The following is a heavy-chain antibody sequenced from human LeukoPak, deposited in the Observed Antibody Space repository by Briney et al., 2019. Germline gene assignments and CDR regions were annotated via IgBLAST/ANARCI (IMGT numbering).Heavy chain of an antibody. CDR3: AHGSMYQLDY. CDR2: IVGGAGGT. CDR1: GFTFSSHG. V-gene: IGHV3-23*01. J-gene: IGHJ4*02. Sequence: GGTLRLSCAASGFTFSSHGMSWVRQAPGKGLEWVSGIVGGAGGTYYADSVKGRFTISRDNPKNTLYLQMNSLRAEDTAVYYCAHGSMYQLDYWGQGTLVTVSS. D-gene: IGHD2-2*01.